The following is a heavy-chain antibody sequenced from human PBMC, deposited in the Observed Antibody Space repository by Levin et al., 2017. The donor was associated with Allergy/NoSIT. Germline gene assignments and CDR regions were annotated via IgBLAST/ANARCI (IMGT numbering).Heavy chain of an antibody. Sequence: SLKISWAASGFTFDDYSMHWVRQTPGKGLGWVLGVSWNSGYIDYADSVKGRFTISRDNAKNSLYLQRNSLRTEDTAVYDCAKGGWTVAGYFDYCGQGTLVTVSS. J-gene: IGHJ4*02. V-gene: IGHV3-9*01. CDR2: VSWNSGYI. CDR1: GFTFDDYS. CDR3: AKGGWTVAGYFDY. D-gene: IGHD6-19*01.